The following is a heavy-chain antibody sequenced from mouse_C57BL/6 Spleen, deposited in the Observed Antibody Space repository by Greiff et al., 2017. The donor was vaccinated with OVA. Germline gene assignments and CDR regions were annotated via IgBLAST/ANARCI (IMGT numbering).Heavy chain of an antibody. J-gene: IGHJ2*01. D-gene: IGHD2-3*01. CDR2: IRNKANGYTT. Sequence: EVQLVESGGGLVQPGGSLSLSCAASGFTFTDYYMSWVRQPPGKALEWLGFIRNKANGYTTEYSASVKGRFTISRDNSQSILSLQMNALRAEDSATYYCARFYDPGTYYCDYWGQGTTLTVSS. CDR3: ARFYDPGTYYCDY. CDR1: GFTFTDYY. V-gene: IGHV7-3*01.